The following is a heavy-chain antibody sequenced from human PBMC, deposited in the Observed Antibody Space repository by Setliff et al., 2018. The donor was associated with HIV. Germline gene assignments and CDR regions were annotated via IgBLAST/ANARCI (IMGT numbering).Heavy chain of an antibody. CDR1: GGSISSKNYY. CDR3: SRLYGSGHYFAFDF. J-gene: IGHJ4*02. CDR2: IYYSGST. D-gene: IGHD3-10*01. Sequence: PSETLSLTCSVSGGSISSKNYYWGWIRQPPGKGLEWIGSIYYSGSTYYNPPLKSRVTISVDTSKNQFSLKMNSMTAADTGVYYCSRLYGSGHYFAFDFWGQGALVTVSS. V-gene: IGHV4-39*01.